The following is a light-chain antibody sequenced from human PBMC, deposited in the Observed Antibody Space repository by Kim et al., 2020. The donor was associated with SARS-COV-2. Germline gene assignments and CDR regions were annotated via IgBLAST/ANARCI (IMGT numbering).Light chain of an antibody. CDR2: GAS. CDR1: QGIRNY. J-gene: IGKJ1*01. V-gene: IGKV1-27*01. CDR3: QKYNSAPPTWT. Sequence: VGDRVTITCRASQGIRNYLAWYQQKPGKVPKLLISGASTLQSGVPSRFSGSGSGTDFTLTISSLQPEDVATYYCQKYNSAPPTWTFGPGTKVDIK.